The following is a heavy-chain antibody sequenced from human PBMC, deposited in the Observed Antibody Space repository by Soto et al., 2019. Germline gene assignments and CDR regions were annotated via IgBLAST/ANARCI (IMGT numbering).Heavy chain of an antibody. CDR3: EGDIGSSPRDYYYGMDV. CDR1: GYTFTSYY. Sequence: ASVKVSCKASGYTFTSYYMHWVRQAPGQGLGWMGIINPSGGSTSYAQKFQGRVTMTRDTSTSTVYMELSSLRSEDTAVYYCEGDIGSSPRDYYYGMDVWGQGTTVTVPS. D-gene: IGHD1-26*01. V-gene: IGHV1-46*01. J-gene: IGHJ6*02. CDR2: INPSGGST.